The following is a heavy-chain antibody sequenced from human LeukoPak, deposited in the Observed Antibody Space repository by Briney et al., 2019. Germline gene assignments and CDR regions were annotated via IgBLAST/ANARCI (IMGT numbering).Heavy chain of an antibody. V-gene: IGHV3-7*01. CDR3: ASEHQTYYYDSSGPYFDY. CDR2: IKQDGSEK. CDR1: GFTFSSYW. D-gene: IGHD3-22*01. Sequence: GSLRLSCAASGFTFSSYWMSWVRQAPGKGLEWVANIKQDGSEKYYVDSVKGRFTISRDNAKNSLYLQMNSLRAEDTAVYYCASEHQTYYYDSSGPYFDYWGQGTLVTVSS. J-gene: IGHJ4*02.